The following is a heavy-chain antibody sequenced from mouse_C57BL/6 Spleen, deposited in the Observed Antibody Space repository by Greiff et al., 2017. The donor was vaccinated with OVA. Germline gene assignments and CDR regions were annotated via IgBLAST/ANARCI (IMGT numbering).Heavy chain of an antibody. V-gene: IGHV5-17*01. CDR3: ARQLRLPLDY. J-gene: IGHJ2*01. Sequence: EVKLVESGGGLVKPGGSLTLSCAASGFTFSDYGMHWVRQAPEKGLEWVAYISSGSSTIYYADTVKGRFTISRDNAKNTLFLQMTSLRSEDTAMYYCARQLRLPLDYWGQGTTLTVSS. CDR2: ISSGSSTI. CDR1: GFTFSDYG. D-gene: IGHD3-2*02.